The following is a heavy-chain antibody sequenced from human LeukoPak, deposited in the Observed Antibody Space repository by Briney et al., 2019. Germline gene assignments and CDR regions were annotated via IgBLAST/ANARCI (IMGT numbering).Heavy chain of an antibody. V-gene: IGHV3-30*02. J-gene: IGHJ2*01. CDR3: ARPGYCSSTSCYRGRVYPYWYFDL. CDR1: GFTFSSYG. CDR2: IRYDGSNK. D-gene: IGHD2-2*02. Sequence: GGSLRLSCAASGFTFSSYGMHWVRQAPGKGLEWVAFIRYDGSNKYYADSVKGRFTISRDNAKNTLYLQMNSLRAEDTAVYYCARPGYCSSTSCYRGRVYPYWYFDLWGRGTLVTVSS.